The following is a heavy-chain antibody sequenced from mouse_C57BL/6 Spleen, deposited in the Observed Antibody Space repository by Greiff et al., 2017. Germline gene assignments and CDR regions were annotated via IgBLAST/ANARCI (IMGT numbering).Heavy chain of an antibody. J-gene: IGHJ2*01. CDR1: GYAFSSSW. D-gene: IGHD1-1*01. CDR2: IYPGDGDT. CDR3: ARNYYGSQFDY. V-gene: IGHV1-82*01. Sequence: VQLQQSGPELVKPGASVKISCKASGYAFSSSWMNWVKQRPGKGLEWIGRIYPGDGDTNYNGKCKGKATLTADKSSSTAYMQLSSLTSEDSAVYFCARNYYGSQFDYWGQGTTLTVSS.